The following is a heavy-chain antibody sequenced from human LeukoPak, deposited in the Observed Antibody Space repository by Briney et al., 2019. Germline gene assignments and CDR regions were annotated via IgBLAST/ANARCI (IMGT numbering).Heavy chain of an antibody. V-gene: IGHV4-61*02. J-gene: IGHJ5*02. D-gene: IGHD6-13*01. CDR2: IYTSGSS. Sequence: PSQTLSLTCTVSGGSISSGSYYWTWIRQPAGKGLEWIGRIYTSGSSNYDPSLKSRVTISVDTSKNQFSLKLSSVTAADTAVYYCARVRGREQQLVRSGWFDPWGQGTLVTVSS. CDR3: ARVRGREQQLVRSGWFDP. CDR1: GGSISSGSYY.